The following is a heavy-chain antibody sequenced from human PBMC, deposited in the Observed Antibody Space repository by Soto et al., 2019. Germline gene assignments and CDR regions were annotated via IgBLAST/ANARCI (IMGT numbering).Heavy chain of an antibody. D-gene: IGHD2-2*02. CDR3: ARGKRYTNDY. V-gene: IGHV1-8*01. Sequence: ASVKVSCKASGYTFSNHDINWVRQPTGQGLEWMGWMSPNSGRTGYAQKFQGRVTMTRNTSSSTAYMELSSLRSDDTAVYYCARGKRYTNDYWGQGTLVTVSS. CDR2: MSPNSGRT. CDR1: GYTFSNHD. J-gene: IGHJ4*02.